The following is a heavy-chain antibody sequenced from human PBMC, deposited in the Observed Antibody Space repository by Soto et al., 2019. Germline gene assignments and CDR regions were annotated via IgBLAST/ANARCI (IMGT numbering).Heavy chain of an antibody. CDR2: ITHDGSQK. CDR3: ARDEERGGDCVLGF. Sequence: PGGSLRLSCGVSGFTFRSYAMYWVRQAPGKGLEWVAVITHDGSQKYYAESVKGRFTTSRDNSKNTMYLQMNSLRGEDTAVYYCARDEERGGDCVLGFGGRGVRVTVSS. CDR1: GFTFRSYA. J-gene: IGHJ4*02. D-gene: IGHD2-21*01. V-gene: IGHV3-30*04.